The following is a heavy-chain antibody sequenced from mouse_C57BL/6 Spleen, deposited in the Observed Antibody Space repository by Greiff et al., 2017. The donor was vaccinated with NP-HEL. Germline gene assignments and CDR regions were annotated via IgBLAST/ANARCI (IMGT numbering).Heavy chain of an antibody. CDR1: GYTFTDYY. Sequence: VQLQQSGPELVKPGASVKIFCKASGYTFTDYYMNWVKQSHGKRLEWIGDIYPNNCCTYYNQKFKGKATLTADKSSSTAYMELRSLTSEDSAVYYCARESWFAYWGQGTLVTVSA. CDR2: IYPNNCCT. CDR3: ARESWFAY. J-gene: IGHJ3*01. V-gene: IGHV1-26*01.